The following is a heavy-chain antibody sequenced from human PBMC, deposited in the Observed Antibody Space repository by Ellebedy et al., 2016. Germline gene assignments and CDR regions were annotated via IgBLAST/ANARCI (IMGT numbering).Heavy chain of an antibody. D-gene: IGHD5-12*01. CDR3: ARSLREGSGYDFGLEI. V-gene: IGHV4-34*01. Sequence: SETLSLTXAVYGGSFSGYYWSWIRQPPGKGLEWIGEINHSGSTNYNPSLKSRVTISVDTSKNQFSLKLSSVTAADTAVYYCARSLREGSGYDFGLEIWGQGTTVTVSS. CDR2: INHSGST. J-gene: IGHJ3*02. CDR1: GGSFSGYY.